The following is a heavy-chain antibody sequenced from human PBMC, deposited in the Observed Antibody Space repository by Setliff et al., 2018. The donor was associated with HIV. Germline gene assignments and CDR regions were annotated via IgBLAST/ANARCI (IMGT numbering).Heavy chain of an antibody. V-gene: IGHV3-48*03. CDR2: ISSSGSTI. J-gene: IGHJ4*02. CDR1: GFTFSGYE. CDR3: ARSSTLPWELPYFDY. Sequence: GESLRLSCAASGFTFSGYEMNWVRQAPGKGLEWVSHISSSGSTIYYADSVKGRFTISRDNAKNSLFLQMNSLRAEDTAVYYCARSSTLPWELPYFDYWGQGTLVTVSS. D-gene: IGHD1-26*01.